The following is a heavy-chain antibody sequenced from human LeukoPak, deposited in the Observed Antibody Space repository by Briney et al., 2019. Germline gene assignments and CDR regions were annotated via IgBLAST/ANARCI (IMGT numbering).Heavy chain of an antibody. V-gene: IGHV3-21*05. CDR2: ISSVSSSI. CDR3: ARDMRTGDFWSGYSDY. CDR1: GFSFSSYS. Sequence: GGSLRLSCAASGFSFSSYSMNWVRQAPGKGLEWVSYISSVSSSIYYADSVKGRFTISRDNAKNSLYLQMNSLRAEDTAVYYCARDMRTGDFWSGYSDYWGQGTLVTVSS. J-gene: IGHJ4*02. D-gene: IGHD3-3*01.